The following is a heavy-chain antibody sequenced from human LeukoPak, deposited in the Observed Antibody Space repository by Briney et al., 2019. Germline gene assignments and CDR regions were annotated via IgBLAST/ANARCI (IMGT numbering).Heavy chain of an antibody. CDR3: AKGLAAALYYYYGMDV. CDR2: ISGSGGST. D-gene: IGHD6-13*01. CDR1: GFTFSSYA. V-gene: IGHV3-23*01. Sequence: GGSLRLSCAASGFTFSSYAMSWVRQAPGKGLEWVSSISGSGGSTYYADSVKGRFTISRDNSKNTLYLRMNSLRAEDTAVYYCAKGLAAALYYYYGMDVWGQGTTVTVSS. J-gene: IGHJ6*02.